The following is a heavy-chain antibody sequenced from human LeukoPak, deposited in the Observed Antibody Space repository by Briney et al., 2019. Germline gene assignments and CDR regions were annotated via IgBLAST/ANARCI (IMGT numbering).Heavy chain of an antibody. J-gene: IGHJ4*02. Sequence: PSETLSLTCTVSGGSISSYYWSWIRQPPGKGLEWIGYIYYSGSTNYNPSLKNRVTISLDTSKNQFSLKLSSVTAADTAVYYCARIKATVTSFKFDYWGQGTLVTVSS. V-gene: IGHV4-59*01. CDR1: GGSISSYY. D-gene: IGHD4-17*01. CDR2: IYYSGST. CDR3: ARIKATVTSFKFDY.